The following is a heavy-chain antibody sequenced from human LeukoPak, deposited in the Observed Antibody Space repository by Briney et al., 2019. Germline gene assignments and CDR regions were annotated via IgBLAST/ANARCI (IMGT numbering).Heavy chain of an antibody. D-gene: IGHD3-22*01. J-gene: IGHJ4*02. CDR2: ISSSSSYI. CDR1: GFTFSSYS. Sequence: GGSLRLSCAASGFTFSSYSMNWVRQAPGKGLEWVSSISSSSSYIYYADSVKGRFTISRDNAKNSLYLQMNSLRAEDTAVYYCARPISYDSSGYYPRPFDYWGQGTLVTVSS. CDR3: ARPISYDSSGYYPRPFDY. V-gene: IGHV3-21*01.